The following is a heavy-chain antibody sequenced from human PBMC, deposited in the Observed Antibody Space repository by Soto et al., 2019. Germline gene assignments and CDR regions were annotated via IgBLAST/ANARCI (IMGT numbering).Heavy chain of an antibody. J-gene: IGHJ4*02. D-gene: IGHD4-17*01. CDR2: INANGGNT. CDR1: GYTFISFY. Sequence: QVQLVQSGAEVKKPGASVKVSCKASGYTFISFYVHWVRQAPGQGLEWVGVINANGGNTAYAQKFQGRVTMTRDTSTSTVYMELSSLRSEDTAVYYCARLATVTPPYYFDYWGQGTLVTVSS. CDR3: ARLATVTPPYYFDY. V-gene: IGHV1-46*01.